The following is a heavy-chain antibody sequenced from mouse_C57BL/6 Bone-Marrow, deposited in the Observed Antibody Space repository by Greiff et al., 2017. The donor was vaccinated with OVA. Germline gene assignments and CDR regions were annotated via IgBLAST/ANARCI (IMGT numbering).Heavy chain of an antibody. CDR3: AMRYYGSFDY. V-gene: IGHV5-17*01. CDR2: ISRGSSTI. J-gene: IGHJ2*01. CDR1: GFTFSDYG. D-gene: IGHD1-1*01. Sequence: EVKLMESGGGLVKPGGSLKLSCAASGFTFSDYGMHWVRQDPEKGLEWVAYISRGSSTIYYADTVKGRFTISRDNAKNTLFLQMTSLRSEDTAMYYCAMRYYGSFDYWGQGTTLTVSS.